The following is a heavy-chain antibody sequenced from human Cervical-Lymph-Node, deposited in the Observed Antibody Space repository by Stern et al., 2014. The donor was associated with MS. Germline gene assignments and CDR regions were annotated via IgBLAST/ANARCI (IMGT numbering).Heavy chain of an antibody. V-gene: IGHV4-4*08. CDR1: GDSIRTYF. D-gene: IGHD7-27*01. Sequence: VQLVESGPGLLKPSETLSLTCTVSGDSIRTYFWTWIRQSPGKTLEWIGYIYPSGSTTYTPSLKSRVTMSLDPANKHFPLNLSSVTAADTAVYFCARKADWGDYFDYWGQGTLVTVSS. CDR3: ARKADWGDYFDY. J-gene: IGHJ4*02. CDR2: IYPSGST.